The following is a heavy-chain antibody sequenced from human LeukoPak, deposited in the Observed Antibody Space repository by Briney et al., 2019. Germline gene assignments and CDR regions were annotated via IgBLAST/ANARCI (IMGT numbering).Heavy chain of an antibody. Sequence: SETLSLTCNVSGGSVSSGGYYWNWIRQPPGKGLEWIGHVSYSGSTNYNPSLKSRVTISLDTSKNQFSLRLSSVTAADTAVYYCARGLGNTVTPNYWGQGTLVTVSS. V-gene: IGHV4-61*08. J-gene: IGHJ4*02. CDR2: VSYSGST. D-gene: IGHD4-11*01. CDR3: ARGLGNTVTPNY. CDR1: GGSVSSGGYY.